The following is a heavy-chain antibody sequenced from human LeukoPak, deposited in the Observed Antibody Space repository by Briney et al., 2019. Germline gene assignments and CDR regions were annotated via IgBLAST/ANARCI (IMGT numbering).Heavy chain of an antibody. CDR3: ARHQLRGFLDDN. CDR1: GGSINSDY. CDR2: IYYSGTT. J-gene: IGHJ4*02. V-gene: IGHV4-59*08. Sequence: SETLSLTCTVSGGSINSDYWSWLRQPPGKGLEWIGCIYYSGTTNYNPSLQSRVSISIDTSKKQFSLKLTSVTAADTAVYYCARHQLRGFLDDNWGQGTLVTVSS. D-gene: IGHD3-10*01.